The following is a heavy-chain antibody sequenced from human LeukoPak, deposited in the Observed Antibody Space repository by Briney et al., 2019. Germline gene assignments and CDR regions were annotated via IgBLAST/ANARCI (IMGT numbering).Heavy chain of an antibody. Sequence: GGSLRLSCAASGFTVSSNYMSWVRQAPGKGLEWVSVIYSGGSTYYTDSVKGRFTISRDNSKNTLYLQMNSLRAEDSAVYYCARAPLTMIVVGKDWGQGTLVTVSS. D-gene: IGHD3-22*01. V-gene: IGHV3-66*01. CDR2: IYSGGST. CDR3: ARAPLTMIVVGKD. J-gene: IGHJ4*02. CDR1: GFTVSSNY.